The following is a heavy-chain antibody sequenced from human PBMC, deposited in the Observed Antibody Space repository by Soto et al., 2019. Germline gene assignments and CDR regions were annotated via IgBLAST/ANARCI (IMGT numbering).Heavy chain of an antibody. D-gene: IGHD6-6*01. CDR1: GYTFSSYG. V-gene: IGHV1-18*04. CDR2: LSGYTAYT. J-gene: IGHJ6*02. Sequence: ASAKVSCKPSGYTFSSYGISWVRQPTGQGLEWMGWLSGYTAYTNYAQKLQGRVTMTTDTSTSTAYMELRSLRSDDKAVYDCAKDSISPSGGYYYYYGMDVSGQGTTVTVSS. CDR3: AKDSISPSGGYYYYYGMDV.